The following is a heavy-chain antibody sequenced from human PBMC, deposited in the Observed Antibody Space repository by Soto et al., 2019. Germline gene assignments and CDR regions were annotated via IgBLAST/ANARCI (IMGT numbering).Heavy chain of an antibody. CDR1: GGSISSYY. CDR3: AREGYSSGWYDAYGMDV. V-gene: IGHV4-59*01. D-gene: IGHD6-19*01. J-gene: IGHJ6*02. CDR2: IYYSGST. Sequence: PSETLSLTCTVSGGSISSYYWSWIRQPPGKGLEWIGYIYYSGSTNYNPSLKSRVTISVDTSKNQFSLKLSSVTAADTAVYYCAREGYSSGWYDAYGMDVWGQGTTVTVSS.